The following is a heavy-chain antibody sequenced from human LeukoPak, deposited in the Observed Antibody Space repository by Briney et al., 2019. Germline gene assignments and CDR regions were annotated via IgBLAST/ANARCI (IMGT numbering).Heavy chain of an antibody. Sequence: PSETLSLTCAVYGGSFSGYYWSWIRQPPGKGLEWIGEINHSGSTNYNPSLKSRVTISVDTSKNQFSLKLSSVTAADTAVYYCASQRGRGYSSTSYWGQGTLVTVSS. D-gene: IGHD5-12*01. J-gene: IGHJ4*02. CDR3: ASQRGRGYSSTSY. CDR1: GGSFSGYY. CDR2: INHSGST. V-gene: IGHV4-34*01.